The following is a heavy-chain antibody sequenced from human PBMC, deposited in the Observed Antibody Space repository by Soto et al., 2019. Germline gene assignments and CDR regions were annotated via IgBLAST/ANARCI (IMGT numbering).Heavy chain of an antibody. CDR1: GYTFTGYY. D-gene: IGHD3-16*01. CDR3: ARDGLRMITFGTDRRRNNWFDH. V-gene: IGHV1-2*02. J-gene: IGHJ5*02. CDR2: INPNSGGT. Sequence: GASVKVSCKASGYTFTGYYMHWVRQAPGQGLEWMGWINPNSGGTNYAQKFQGRVTMTRDTSISTAYMELSRLRSDDTAVYYCARDGLRMITFGTDRRRNNWFDHWGQGTLVTVSS.